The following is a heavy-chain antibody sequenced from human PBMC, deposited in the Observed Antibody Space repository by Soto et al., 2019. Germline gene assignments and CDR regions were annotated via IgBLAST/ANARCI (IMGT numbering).Heavy chain of an antibody. Sequence: SVKVSCKASGGTFSSYTIGWVRQAPGQGLEWMGRIIPILGIANYAQKFQGRVTITADKSTSTAYMELSSLRSEDTAVYYCARDETSSGRRGLCNYWGQGTLVTVSS. V-gene: IGHV1-69*04. CDR3: ARDETSSGRRGLCNY. CDR2: IIPILGIA. J-gene: IGHJ4*02. D-gene: IGHD6-19*01. CDR1: GGTFSSYT.